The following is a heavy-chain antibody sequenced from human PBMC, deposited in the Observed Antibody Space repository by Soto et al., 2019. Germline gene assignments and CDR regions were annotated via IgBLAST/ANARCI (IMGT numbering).Heavy chain of an antibody. CDR1: GYTFTCYS. Sequence: APVTASCNLSGYTFTCYSISWVRQPPRQGLEWMGWISAYNGNTNYAQKLQGRVTMTTDRSTSTGYMELRILRSDDTAVYYCARDGLGGGQDWFETWGQGTLV. J-gene: IGHJ5*02. D-gene: IGHD2-15*01. CDR3: ARDGLGGGQDWFET. V-gene: IGHV1-18*04. CDR2: ISAYNGNT.